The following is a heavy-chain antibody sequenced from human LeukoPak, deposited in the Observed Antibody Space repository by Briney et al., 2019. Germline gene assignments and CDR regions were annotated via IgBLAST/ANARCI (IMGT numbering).Heavy chain of an antibody. CDR1: GGSFSGYY. J-gene: IGHJ5*02. Sequence: SETLSLTCAVYGGSFSGYYWSWIRQPPGKGQEWIGEINHSGSTNYNPSLKSRVTISVDTSKNQFSLKLSSVTAADTAVYYCAISSGWRRWFDPWGQGTLVTVSS. D-gene: IGHD6-19*01. CDR2: INHSGST. CDR3: AISSGWRRWFDP. V-gene: IGHV4-34*01.